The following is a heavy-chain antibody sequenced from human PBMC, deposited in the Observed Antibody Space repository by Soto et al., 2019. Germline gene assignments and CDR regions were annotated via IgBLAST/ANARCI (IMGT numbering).Heavy chain of an antibody. Sequence: PGGPLRLSCPPPGSPFTSHAMNWSRQPPGKGLKWVSTISTRGVNTNYAASVKGRSTISRDNAKNSLYLQMNSLRAEDTAVYYCARDRGYSGYDHRPFYYWGQGTLVTVSS. D-gene: IGHD5-12*01. CDR3: ARDRGYSGYDHRPFYY. V-gene: IGHV3-21*01. CDR2: ISTRGVNT. J-gene: IGHJ4*02. CDR1: GSPFTSHA.